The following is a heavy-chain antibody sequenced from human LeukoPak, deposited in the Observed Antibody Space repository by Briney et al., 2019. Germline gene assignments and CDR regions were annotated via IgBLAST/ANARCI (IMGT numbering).Heavy chain of an antibody. CDR2: INPSGGST. Sequence: ASVKVSCKASGYTFTSYYMHWVRQAPGQGLEWMGIINPSGGSTSYAQKFQGRVTMTRDTSTSTVYMEVSSLRSEDTAAYYCARDPYGDYKFDYWGQGTLVTVSS. CDR1: GYTFTSYY. V-gene: IGHV1-46*01. D-gene: IGHD4-17*01. J-gene: IGHJ4*02. CDR3: ARDPYGDYKFDY.